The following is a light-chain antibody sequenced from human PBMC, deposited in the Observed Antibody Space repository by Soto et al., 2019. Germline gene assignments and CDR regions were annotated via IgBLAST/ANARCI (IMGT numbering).Light chain of an antibody. CDR2: GAS. CDR3: QQYGSAPQT. Sequence: EIVLTQSPGTLSLSPGERVTLSCRASQSVSSSYLAWYQHKPGQAPRLLIYGASSRATGIPDRFSGSGSGTDFTLTISRLEPEDFAVYYCQQYGSAPQTLGQGTKVEIK. J-gene: IGKJ1*01. CDR1: QSVSSSY. V-gene: IGKV3-20*01.